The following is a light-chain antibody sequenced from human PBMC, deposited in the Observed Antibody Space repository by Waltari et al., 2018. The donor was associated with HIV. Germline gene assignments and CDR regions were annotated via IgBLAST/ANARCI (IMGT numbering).Light chain of an antibody. Sequence: QSVLTQPPSVSGAPGQRVTISCTGSSSNIGAGYNVHWYQQVPGTAPKLLIYGNSNRPSGVPDRCSGSKSGTSASLAITGLQAEDEADYYCQAYDRSLSGWVFGGGTRLTVL. J-gene: IGLJ3*02. CDR2: GNS. CDR3: QAYDRSLSGWV. CDR1: SSNIGAGYN. V-gene: IGLV1-40*01.